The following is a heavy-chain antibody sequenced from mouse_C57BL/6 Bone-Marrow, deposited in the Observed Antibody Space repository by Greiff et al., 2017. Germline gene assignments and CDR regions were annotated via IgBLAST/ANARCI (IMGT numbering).Heavy chain of an antibody. CDR1: GYTFTSYG. D-gene: IGHD2-4*01. V-gene: IGHV1-81*01. CDR2: IYPRSGNT. CDR3: ARGDYDYDAIFAY. Sequence: QVQLKQSGAELARPGASVKLSCKASGYTFTSYGISWVKQRPGQGLEWIGEIYPRSGNTYYNEKFKGQATLTADKSSSTAYMELRSLTSEDAAVYFCARGDYDYDAIFAYWGQGTLVTVSA. J-gene: IGHJ3*01.